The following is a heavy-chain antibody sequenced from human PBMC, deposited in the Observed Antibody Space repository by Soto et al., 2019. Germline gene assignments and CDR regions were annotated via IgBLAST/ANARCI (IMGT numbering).Heavy chain of an antibody. Sequence: KTSETLSLTCAVSGYSISSGYYWGWIRQPPGKGLEWIGSIYHSGSTYYNPSLKSRVTISVDTSKNQFSLKLSSVTAADTAVYYCAREGSGQLWSRGWFDPWGQGTLVTVSS. CDR2: IYHSGST. J-gene: IGHJ5*02. V-gene: IGHV4-38-2*02. D-gene: IGHD5-18*01. CDR1: GYSISSGYY. CDR3: AREGSGQLWSRGWFDP.